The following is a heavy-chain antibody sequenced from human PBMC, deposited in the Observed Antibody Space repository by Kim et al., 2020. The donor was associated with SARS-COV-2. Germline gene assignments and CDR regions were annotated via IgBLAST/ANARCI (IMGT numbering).Heavy chain of an antibody. J-gene: IGHJ6*02. CDR3: ARHGLYGDYPSHYYYGMDV. CDR1: GYSFTSYW. CDR2: IYPGDSDT. Sequence: GESLKISCKGSGYSFTSYWIGWVRQMPGKGLEWMGIIYPGDSDTRYSPSFQGQVTISADKSISTAYLQWSSLKASDTAMYYCARHGLYGDYPSHYYYGMDVWGQGTTVTVSS. D-gene: IGHD4-17*01. V-gene: IGHV5-51*01.